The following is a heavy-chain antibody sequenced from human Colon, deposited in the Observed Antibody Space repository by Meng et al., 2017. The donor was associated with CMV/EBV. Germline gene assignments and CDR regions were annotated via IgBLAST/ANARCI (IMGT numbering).Heavy chain of an antibody. V-gene: IGHV3-11*04. D-gene: IGHD5-18*01. CDR3: AREGYTYGSKNFFDF. CDR1: GYTFTDYY. CDR2: ISSSGNTI. J-gene: IGHJ4*02. Sequence: SCKASGYTFTDYYLHWVRQAPGKGLEWISHISSSGNTIYYADSVQGRFTISRDNAKNSLYLQMNSLRAEDTALYYCAREGYTYGSKNFFDFWGQGSLVTVSS.